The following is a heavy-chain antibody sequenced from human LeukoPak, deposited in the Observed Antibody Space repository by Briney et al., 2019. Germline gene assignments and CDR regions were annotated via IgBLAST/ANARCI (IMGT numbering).Heavy chain of an antibody. CDR2: IYYSGDT. D-gene: IGHD5-24*01. Sequence: SETLPLTCTLSGGSISTTNDYWGWIRQPPGKGLEWIGSIYYSGDTYHNPSLKSRVTISVDTSKNQFSLKLRSVTAADTAVYYCAREDGYNMDDAFDIWGQGTMVSVSS. J-gene: IGHJ3*02. CDR3: AREDGYNMDDAFDI. V-gene: IGHV4-39*01. CDR1: GGSISTTNDY.